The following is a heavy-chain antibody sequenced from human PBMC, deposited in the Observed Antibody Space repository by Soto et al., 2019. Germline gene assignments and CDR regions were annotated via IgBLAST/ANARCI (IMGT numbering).Heavy chain of an antibody. CDR1: GGSISSGGYY. J-gene: IGHJ4*02. CDR2: IYYSGST. Sequence: SETLSLTCTVSGGSISSGGYYWSWIRQHPGKGLEWIGYIYYSGSTYYNPSLKSRVTISVDTSKNQFSLKLSSVTAADTAVYYCARARRDGYNPLYYFDYWGPGTLVTVSS. CDR3: ARARRDGYNPLYYFDY. V-gene: IGHV4-31*03. D-gene: IGHD5-12*01.